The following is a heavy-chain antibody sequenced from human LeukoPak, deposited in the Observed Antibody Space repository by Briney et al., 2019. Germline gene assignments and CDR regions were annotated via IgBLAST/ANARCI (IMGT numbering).Heavy chain of an antibody. V-gene: IGHV4-59*01. CDR3: ARGRGGYPRDAFDI. D-gene: IGHD3-16*02. CDR2: IYYSGST. Sequence: SETLSLTCTVSGGSISSYYWSWIRQPPGKGLEGIGYIYYSGSTNYNPSFKSRVTISVDTSKNQFSLKLSSVTAADTAVYYCARGRGGYPRDAFDIWGQGTMVTVSS. J-gene: IGHJ3*02. CDR1: GGSISSYY.